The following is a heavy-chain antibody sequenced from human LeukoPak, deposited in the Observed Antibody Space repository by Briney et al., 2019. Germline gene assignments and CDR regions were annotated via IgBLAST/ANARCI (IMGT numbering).Heavy chain of an antibody. CDR2: IYTSGST. J-gene: IGHJ4*02. CDR1: GGSISSGSYY. CDR3: ARMDYYDSSGVFDY. Sequence: SQTLSLTCTVSGGSISSGSYYWSWIRQPAGKGLEWTGRIYTSGSTNYNPSLKSRVTISVDTSKDQFSLKLSSVTAADTAVYYCARMDYYDSSGVFDYWGQGTLVPVSS. V-gene: IGHV4-61*02. D-gene: IGHD3-22*01.